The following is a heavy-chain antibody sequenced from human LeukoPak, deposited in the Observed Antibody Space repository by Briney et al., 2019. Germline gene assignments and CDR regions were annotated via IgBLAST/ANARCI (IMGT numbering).Heavy chain of an antibody. D-gene: IGHD3-9*01. J-gene: IGHJ4*02. CDR3: ARPYYDILTGYYI. V-gene: IGHV1-2*02. CDR1: GYTFTGYY. Sequence: GASVKVSCKASGYTFTGYYMHWVRQAPGQGLEWMGWINPNSGGTNYAQKFQGRVTMTRDTSISTAYMELSRLRSDDTAVYYCARPYYDILTGYYIWGQGTLVIVSS. CDR2: INPNSGGT.